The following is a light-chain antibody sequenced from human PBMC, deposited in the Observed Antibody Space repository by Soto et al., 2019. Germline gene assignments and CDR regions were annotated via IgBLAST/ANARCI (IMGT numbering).Light chain of an antibody. CDR2: DAS. Sequence: EIVMTESPATLSVSPGEGATLSCKASQKVYNNLAWYQQRPGQPPRLLIYDASTRATGISARFSGSGYGTEFTLTISSLQSEEFAVDFCQQCRNWPLTFGGGTKVEIK. V-gene: IGKV3-15*01. CDR1: QKVYNN. CDR3: QQCRNWPLT. J-gene: IGKJ4*01.